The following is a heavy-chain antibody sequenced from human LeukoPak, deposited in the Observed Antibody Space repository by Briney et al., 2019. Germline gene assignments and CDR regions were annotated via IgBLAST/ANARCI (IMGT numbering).Heavy chain of an antibody. CDR2: ISGSGSTI. Sequence: GGSVRLSCVASGLTFSTTSMNWVSQAPGKGLEWVSFISGSGSTIYYTESVKGRFTISRDNARDSVYLQMNSLRDDDSATYYCTRGSIPGYGDNWFRFESWGQGTLVSVSS. D-gene: IGHD1-1*01. CDR3: TRGSIPGYGDNWFRFES. CDR1: GLTFSTTS. J-gene: IGHJ5*01. V-gene: IGHV3-48*02.